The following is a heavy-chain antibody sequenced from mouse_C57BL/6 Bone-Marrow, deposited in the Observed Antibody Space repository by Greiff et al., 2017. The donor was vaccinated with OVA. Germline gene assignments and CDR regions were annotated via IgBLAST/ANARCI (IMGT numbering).Heavy chain of an antibody. V-gene: IGHV5-6*01. D-gene: IGHD1-1*01. CDR1: GFTFSSYG. CDR3: ARPRGSRYFDY. Sequence: EVMLVESGGDLVKPGGSLKLSCAASGFTFSSYGMSWVRQTPDKRLEWVATISSGGSYTYYPDSVKGRFTISRDNAKNTLYLQMSSLKSEDTAMYYCARPRGSRYFDYWGQGTTLTVSS. CDR2: ISSGGSYT. J-gene: IGHJ2*01.